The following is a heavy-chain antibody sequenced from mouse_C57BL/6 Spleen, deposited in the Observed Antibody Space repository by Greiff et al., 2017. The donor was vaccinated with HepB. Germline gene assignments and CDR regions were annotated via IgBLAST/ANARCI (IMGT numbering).Heavy chain of an antibody. D-gene: IGHD1-1*01. V-gene: IGHV5-4*01. Sequence: DVKLVESGGGLVKPGGSLKLSCAASGFTFSSYAMSWVRQTPEKRLEWVATISDGGSYTYYPDNVKGRFTISRDNAKNNLYLQMSHLKSEDTAMYYCARDESYGSLYWYCDVWGTRTTVTVSS. CDR2: ISDGGSYT. J-gene: IGHJ1*03. CDR1: GFTFSSYA. CDR3: ARDESYGSLYWYCDV.